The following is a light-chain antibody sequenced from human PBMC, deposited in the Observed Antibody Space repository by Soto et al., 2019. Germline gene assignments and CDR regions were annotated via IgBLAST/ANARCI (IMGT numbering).Light chain of an antibody. CDR3: QQYGSSPIT. CDR1: QSVSSSS. J-gene: IGKJ5*01. Sequence: ETVLTQSPGTLSLSPGERATLSCRASQSVSSSSLAWYQQRPGQAPRLLIYGTSSRATGIPDRFSGSGSGTDFTLTISRLEPEDFAVYLCQQYGSSPITFGQGTRLEIK. CDR2: GTS. V-gene: IGKV3-20*01.